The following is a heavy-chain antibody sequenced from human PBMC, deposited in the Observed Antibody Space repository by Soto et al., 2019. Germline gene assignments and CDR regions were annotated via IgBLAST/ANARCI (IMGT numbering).Heavy chain of an antibody. CDR1: GGSFSGYY. D-gene: IGHD6-13*01. CDR2: INHSGST. V-gene: IGHV4-34*01. J-gene: IGHJ5*02. Sequence: PSETLSLTCAVSGGSFSGYYWSWIRRPPGKGLEWIGEINHSGSTNYNPSLKSRVTISVDTSKNQFSLKLSSVTAADTAVYYCARFRRYSSSWFDPWGQGTLVTVSS. CDR3: ARFRRYSSSWFDP.